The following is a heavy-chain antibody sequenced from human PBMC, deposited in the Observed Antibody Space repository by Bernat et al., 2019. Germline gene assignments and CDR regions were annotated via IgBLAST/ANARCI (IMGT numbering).Heavy chain of an antibody. Sequence: QVQLVESGGGVVQPGRSLRLSCAASGFTFSSYAVHWVRQAPGKGLEWVAAISYDGSNKYYADSVKGRFTISRDKNTLYLQMNSLRAEDTAVYYCARDRRGTDSGGMDVWCQGTTVTVSS. V-gene: IGHV3-30-3*01. D-gene: IGHD3-16*01. CDR1: GFTFSSYA. CDR3: ARDRRGTDSGGMDV. J-gene: IGHJ6*02. CDR2: ISYDGSNK.